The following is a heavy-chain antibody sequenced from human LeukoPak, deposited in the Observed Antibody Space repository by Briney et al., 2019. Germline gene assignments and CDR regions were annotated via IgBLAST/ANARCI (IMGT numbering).Heavy chain of an antibody. Sequence: GGSLRLSCAASGFTFSSYAMNWVRQAPGKGLEWVAVISYDGSNKYYADSVKGRFTISRDNSKNTLYLQMNSLRAEDTAVYYCARDTSGMDVWGQGTTVTVSS. CDR1: GFTFSSYA. V-gene: IGHV3-30-3*01. CDR3: ARDTSGMDV. J-gene: IGHJ6*02. CDR2: ISYDGSNK.